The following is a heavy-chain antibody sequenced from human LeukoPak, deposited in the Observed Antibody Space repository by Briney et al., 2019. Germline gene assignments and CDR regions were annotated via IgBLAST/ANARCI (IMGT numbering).Heavy chain of an antibody. V-gene: IGHV1-69*04. Sequence: SVKVSCKASGGTFSSYAISWVRQAPGQGLEWMGRIIPILGIANYAQKFQGRVTITADKSTSTAYMELSSQRSEDTAVYYCARDPGVVPAANYYYYGMDVWGQGTTVTVSS. J-gene: IGHJ6*02. D-gene: IGHD2-2*01. CDR2: IIPILGIA. CDR3: ARDPGVVPAANYYYYGMDV. CDR1: GGTFSSYA.